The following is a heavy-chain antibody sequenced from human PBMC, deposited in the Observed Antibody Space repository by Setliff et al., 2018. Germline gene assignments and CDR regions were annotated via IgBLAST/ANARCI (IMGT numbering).Heavy chain of an antibody. CDR2: IYYSGST. D-gene: IGHD3-16*01. CDR3: ARPPRGGRWYFDL. J-gene: IGHJ2*01. V-gene: IGHV4-59*08. CDR1: GDSLGGYY. Sequence: SETLSLTCAVYGDSLGGYYWSWIRQPPGKGLEWIGYIYYSGSTNYNPSLKSRVTISVDTSKNQFSLKLSSVTAADTAVYYCARPPRGGRWYFDLWGRGTLVTVSS.